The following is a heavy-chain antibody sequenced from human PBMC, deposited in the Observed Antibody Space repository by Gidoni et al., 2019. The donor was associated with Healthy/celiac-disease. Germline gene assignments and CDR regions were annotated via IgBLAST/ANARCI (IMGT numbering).Heavy chain of an antibody. CDR3: AKDRGSFHFDY. CDR2: ISGSGGST. J-gene: IGHJ4*02. CDR1: VFTFSSYA. V-gene: IGHV3-23*01. Sequence: EVHLLESGGGLVQPGGSLRLSCAASVFTFSSYAMSWVRQAPGKGLEWVSAISGSGGSTYYADSVKGRFTIARENSKNTLYLQMNSLRAEEKAVYYCAKDRGSFHFDYWGQGTLVTVSS.